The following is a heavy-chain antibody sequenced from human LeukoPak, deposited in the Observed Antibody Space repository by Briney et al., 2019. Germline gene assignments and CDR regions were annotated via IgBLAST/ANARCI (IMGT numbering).Heavy chain of an antibody. CDR1: GFTFSNAW. J-gene: IGHJ6*03. Sequence: PGGSLRLSCAASGFTFSNAWMSWVRQAPGKGLEWVGRIKSKTDGGTTDYAAPVKGRFTISRDDSKNTLYLQMNSLKTEDTAVYYCTTAPLEYSSSNYYYYYMDVWGKGTTVTVSS. CDR3: TTAPLEYSSSNYYYYYMDV. CDR2: IKSKTDGGTT. D-gene: IGHD6-6*01. V-gene: IGHV3-15*01.